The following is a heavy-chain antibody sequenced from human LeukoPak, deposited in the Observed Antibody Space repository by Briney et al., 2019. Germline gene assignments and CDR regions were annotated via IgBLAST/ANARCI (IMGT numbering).Heavy chain of an antibody. V-gene: IGHV1-46*01. J-gene: IGHJ4*02. CDR2: INPSGGST. D-gene: IGHD1-26*01. CDR3: ARAPPGGATIY. Sequence: GASVKVSCKASGYTFTSYYMHWVRQAPGQGLEWMGIINPSGGSTSYAQKFQGRVTMTRDTSTSTVYMELSSLSSEDTAVYYCARAPPGGATIYWGQGTLVTVSS. CDR1: GYTFTSYY.